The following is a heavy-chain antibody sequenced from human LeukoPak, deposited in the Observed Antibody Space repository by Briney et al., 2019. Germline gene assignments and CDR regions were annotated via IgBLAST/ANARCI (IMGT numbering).Heavy chain of an antibody. CDR2: IYSTGGI. D-gene: IGHD3-22*01. J-gene: IGHJ4*02. CDR3: ERFYFDSSGQNSRAY. Sequence: GGSLRLSCAVSGFTVSNNYMSWVRQAPGNGLEWVSVIYSTGGIHYADSVKGRFTISRDSSKNTLFLQMSNLRAEDTAVYYCERFYFDSSGQNSRAYWGQGTQVTVSA. V-gene: IGHV3-66*01. CDR1: GFTVSNNY.